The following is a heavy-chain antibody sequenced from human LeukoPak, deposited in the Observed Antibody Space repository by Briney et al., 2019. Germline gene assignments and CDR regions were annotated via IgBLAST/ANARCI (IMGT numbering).Heavy chain of an antibody. CDR2: INTNTGNP. CDR1: GYTFTSYG. J-gene: IGHJ4*02. D-gene: IGHD6-13*01. Sequence: VASVKVSCKASGYTFTSYGISWVRQAPGQGLEWMGWINTNTGNPTYAQGFTGRFVFSLDTSVSTAYLQISSLKAEDTAVYYCARVHPAAGTDYWGQGTLVTVSS. CDR3: ARVHPAAGTDY. V-gene: IGHV7-4-1*02.